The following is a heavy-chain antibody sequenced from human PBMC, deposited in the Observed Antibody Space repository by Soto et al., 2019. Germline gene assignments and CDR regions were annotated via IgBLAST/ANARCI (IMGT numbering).Heavy chain of an antibody. Sequence: GGFLRLSCAASGFTFSSYAMSWVRQAPGKGLEWVSAISGSGGSTYYADSVKGRFTISRDNSKNTLYLQMNSLRAEDTAVYYCAKGHYGSGSYTEDYWGQGTLVTVSS. CDR3: AKGHYGSGSYTEDY. D-gene: IGHD3-10*01. V-gene: IGHV3-23*01. J-gene: IGHJ4*02. CDR2: ISGSGGST. CDR1: GFTFSSYA.